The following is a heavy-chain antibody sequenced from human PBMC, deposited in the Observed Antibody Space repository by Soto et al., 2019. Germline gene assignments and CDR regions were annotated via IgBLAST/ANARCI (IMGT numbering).Heavy chain of an antibody. CDR3: AKCPSRYYYGMDV. CDR1: GFTFSNYG. CDR2: ISYDGNDQ. Sequence: QVQLVESGGGVVQPGRSLRLSCAASGFTFSNYGMHWVRQAPGKGLEWVALISYDGNDQYYADSVKGRFTISRDNSKNTLFLQMNSLRPEDTAVYYCAKCPSRYYYGMDVWGQGTTVTVSS. V-gene: IGHV3-30*18. J-gene: IGHJ6*02. D-gene: IGHD6-6*01.